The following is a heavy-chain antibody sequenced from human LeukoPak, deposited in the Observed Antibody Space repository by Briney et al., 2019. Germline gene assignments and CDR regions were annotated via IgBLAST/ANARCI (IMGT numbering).Heavy chain of an antibody. V-gene: IGHV3-21*01. J-gene: IGHJ4*02. CDR1: GFTFSSYS. D-gene: IGHD6-13*01. Sequence: PGGSLRLSCAASGFTFSSYSMNWVRQAPGKGLEWVSSISSSSSYIYYADSVKGRFTISRDNAKNSLYLQMNSLRAEDTAVYYCARAWAHIAAAGHFDYWGQGTLVTVSS. CDR2: ISSSSSYI. CDR3: ARAWAHIAAAGHFDY.